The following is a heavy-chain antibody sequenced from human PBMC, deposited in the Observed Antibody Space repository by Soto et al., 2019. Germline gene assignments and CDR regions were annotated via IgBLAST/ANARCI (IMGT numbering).Heavy chain of an antibody. CDR1: GGSISSGGYY. V-gene: IGHV4-31*03. CDR2: IYYSGST. Sequence: QVQLQESGPGLVKPSQTLSLTCTVSGGSISSGGYYWSWIRQHPGKGLEWIGYIYYSGSTYYNPXLTGRVTISVAXSXNXGSLKLSSVTAADTAVYYCAASCVACGGFNYYGMDVWGQGTTVTVSS. J-gene: IGHJ6*02. D-gene: IGHD5-12*01. CDR3: AASCVACGGFNYYGMDV.